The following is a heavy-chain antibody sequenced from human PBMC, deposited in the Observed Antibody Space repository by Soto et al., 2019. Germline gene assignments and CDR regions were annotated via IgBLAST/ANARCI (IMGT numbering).Heavy chain of an antibody. J-gene: IGHJ6*03. D-gene: IGHD4-17*01. V-gene: IGHV1-8*01. CDR1: GYTFTSYD. Sequence: SVKVSCKASGYTFTSYDINWVRQATGQGLEWMGWMNPNSGNTGYAQKFQGRVTMTRNTSISTAYMELSSLRSEDTAVYYCAAVARGYVDYERLSYYYYYYMDVWGKGTTVTVSS. CDR2: MNPNSGNT. CDR3: AAVARGYVDYERLSYYYYYYMDV.